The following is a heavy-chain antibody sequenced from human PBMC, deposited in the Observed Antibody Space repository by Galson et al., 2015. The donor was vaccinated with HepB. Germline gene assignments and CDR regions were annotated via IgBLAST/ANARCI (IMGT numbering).Heavy chain of an antibody. CDR3: AAYTYGYPS. D-gene: IGHD5-18*01. Sequence: SLRLSCAVSGLTLSDHHMDWVRQVPGKGLEWVGRSRNKPSGFTTEYAASVKGRVTISRDDSKKSLYLQVNGLKTEDTAVYYCAAYTYGYPSWGQGALVTVSS. CDR1: GLTLSDHH. CDR2: SRNKPSGFTT. J-gene: IGHJ5*02. V-gene: IGHV3-72*01.